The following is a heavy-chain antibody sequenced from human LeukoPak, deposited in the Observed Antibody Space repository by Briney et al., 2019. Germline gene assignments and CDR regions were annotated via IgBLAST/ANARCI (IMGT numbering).Heavy chain of an antibody. CDR2: IYYSGST. CDR1: GGSISSSSYY. CDR3: ARDITEWELPSWAFDI. V-gene: IGHV4-39*07. J-gene: IGHJ3*02. D-gene: IGHD1-26*01. Sequence: SETLSLTCTVSGGSISSSSYYWGWIRQPPGKGLEWIGSIYYSGSTYYNPSLKSRVTISVDTSKNQFSLKLSSVTAADTAVYYCARDITEWELPSWAFDIWGQGTMVTVSS.